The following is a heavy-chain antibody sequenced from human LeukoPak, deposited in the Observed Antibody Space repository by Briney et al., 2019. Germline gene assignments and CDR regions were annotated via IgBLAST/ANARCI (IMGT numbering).Heavy chain of an antibody. V-gene: IGHV4-34*01. CDR1: GGPFSGYY. CDR2: INHSGST. J-gene: IGHJ4*02. Sequence: SETLSLTCAVYGGPFSGYYWSWIRQPPGKGLEWIGEINHSGSTNYNPSLKSRATISIDTSKNQFSLKLGSVTAADTAVYYYAREYTLYRSGWFLDYWGQGTVVAVSS. D-gene: IGHD6-19*01. CDR3: AREYTLYRSGWFLDY.